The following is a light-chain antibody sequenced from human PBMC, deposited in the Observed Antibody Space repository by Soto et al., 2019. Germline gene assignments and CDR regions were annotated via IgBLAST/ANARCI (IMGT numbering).Light chain of an antibody. CDR3: QQYNSYPYT. CDR1: QTISSW. V-gene: IGKV1-5*03. Sequence: DLQISQSPYTLSGSVGDRVTITCRASQTISSWLAWYQQKPGKAPKLLIYKASTLKSGVPSRFSGSGSGTEFTLTISSLQPDDFATYYCQQYNSYPYTFGQGTKVDIK. J-gene: IGKJ2*01. CDR2: KAS.